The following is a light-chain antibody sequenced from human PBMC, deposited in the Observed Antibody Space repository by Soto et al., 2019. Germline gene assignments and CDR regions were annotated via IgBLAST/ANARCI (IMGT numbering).Light chain of an antibody. CDR3: QQFTSSLSLT. CDR1: QTVSSNY. CDR2: GAS. J-gene: IGKJ4*01. V-gene: IGKV3-20*01. Sequence: EIVLTQSPGTLSLSPGERATLSCRADQTVSSNYLAWYQQKPGQAPRLLIYGASYRVSGIPDRFSGSGSGTDFTLAISRLEPEDFEVYYCQQFTSSLSLTFGGGSKVDIK.